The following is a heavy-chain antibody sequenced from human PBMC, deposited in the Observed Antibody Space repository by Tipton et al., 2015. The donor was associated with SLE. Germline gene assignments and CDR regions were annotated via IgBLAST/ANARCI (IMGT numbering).Heavy chain of an antibody. CDR3: ARGSWGYWFFDL. J-gene: IGHJ2*01. Sequence: QSGPEVKNPGASVKVSCKTSGYTFTNHGISWVRQAPGHGLEWVGWIHTYNGKTDYAENFQGRVTVTTDTSTTTVYMQLESLRSDDTAIYCCARGSWGYWFFDLWGRGTPVIVSS. CDR1: GYTFTNHG. D-gene: IGHD3-10*01. V-gene: IGHV1-18*01. CDR2: IHTYNGKT.